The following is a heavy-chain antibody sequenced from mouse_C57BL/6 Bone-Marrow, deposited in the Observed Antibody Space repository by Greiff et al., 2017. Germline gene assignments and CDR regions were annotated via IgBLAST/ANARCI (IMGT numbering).Heavy chain of an antibody. CDR2: ISDGGSYT. J-gene: IGHJ4*01. V-gene: IGHV5-4*01. Sequence: EVKLVESGGGLVKPGGSLTLSCAASGFTFSSYAMSWVRQTPEQRLEWVATISDGGSYTYYPDNVKGRFTISRDNAKNNLYLQMRHLKSEDTAMYYCAREVGIYYDYDDAMDYWGQGTSVTVSS. CDR1: GFTFSSYA. CDR3: AREVGIYYDYDDAMDY. D-gene: IGHD2-4*01.